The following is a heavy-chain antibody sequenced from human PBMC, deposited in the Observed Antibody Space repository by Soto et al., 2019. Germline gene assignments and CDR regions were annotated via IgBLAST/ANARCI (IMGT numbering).Heavy chain of an antibody. V-gene: IGHV1-18*01. J-gene: IGHJ6*02. CDR3: ARDSSSWYVGFYGMDV. Sequence: QVQLVQSGAEVKKPGASVKVSCKASGYTFTSYGISWVRQAPGQGLEWMGWISAYNGNTNYAQKLQGRVTMTTDTSTSTACMELRSLRSDDTAVYYCARDSSSWYVGFYGMDVWGQGTTVTVSS. CDR1: GYTFTSYG. D-gene: IGHD6-13*01. CDR2: ISAYNGNT.